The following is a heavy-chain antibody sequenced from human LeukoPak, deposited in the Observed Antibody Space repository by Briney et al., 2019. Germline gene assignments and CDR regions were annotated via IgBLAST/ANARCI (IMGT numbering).Heavy chain of an antibody. CDR1: GFTFSNAW. J-gene: IGHJ4*02. V-gene: IGHV3-15*01. D-gene: IGHD2-21*02. CDR2: IKSKTDGGTT. CDR3: TPSAPRVTVFDY. Sequence: GGSLRLSCAASGFTFSNAWMSWVRQAPGKGLEWVGRIKSKTDGGTTDYAAPVKGRFTISRDDSKNTLYLQMNSLKTEGTAVYYCTPSAPRVTVFDYWGQGTLVTVSS.